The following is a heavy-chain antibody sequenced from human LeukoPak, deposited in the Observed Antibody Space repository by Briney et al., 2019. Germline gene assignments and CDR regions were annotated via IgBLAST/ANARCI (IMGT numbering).Heavy chain of an antibody. J-gene: IGHJ6*03. Sequence: GGSLRLSCAASGFTFSSYWVSWVRQAPGKGLEWVANIKQDGSEKYYVDSVKGRFTISRDNAKNSLYLQMNSLRAEDTAVYYCARLPSAYYMDVWGKGTTVTVSS. CDR3: ARLPSAYYMDV. CDR2: IKQDGSEK. V-gene: IGHV3-7*01. CDR1: GFTFSSYW.